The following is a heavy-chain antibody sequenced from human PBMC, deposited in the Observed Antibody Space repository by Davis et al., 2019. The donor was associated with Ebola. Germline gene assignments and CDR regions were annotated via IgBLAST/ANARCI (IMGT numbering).Heavy chain of an antibody. CDR2: TYYKSKWYN. D-gene: IGHD5-12*01. Sequence: LRLSCAISGDSVSSAGWNWIRQSPSRGLEWLGRTYYKSKWYNDYAVSVKSRITINPDTSKNQFSLQLNSVTPEDTAVYYCARGWLRTGLDYWGQGTLVTVSS. J-gene: IGHJ4*02. V-gene: IGHV6-1*01. CDR1: GDSVSSAG. CDR3: ARGWLRTGLDY.